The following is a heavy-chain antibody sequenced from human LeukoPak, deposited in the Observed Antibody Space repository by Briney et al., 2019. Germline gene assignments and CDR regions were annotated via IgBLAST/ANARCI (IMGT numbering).Heavy chain of an antibody. CDR3: ARASPTTTRKYYYYYMDV. CDR2: ISYDGSNK. J-gene: IGHJ6*03. CDR1: GFTFSKYG. Sequence: GGSLRLSCAASGFTFSKYGMSWVRQAPGKGLEWVAVISYDGSNKYYADSVKGRFTISRDNSKNTLYLQMNSLRAEDTAVYYCARASPTTTRKYYYYYMDVWGKGTTVTVSS. D-gene: IGHD1-26*01. V-gene: IGHV3-30*03.